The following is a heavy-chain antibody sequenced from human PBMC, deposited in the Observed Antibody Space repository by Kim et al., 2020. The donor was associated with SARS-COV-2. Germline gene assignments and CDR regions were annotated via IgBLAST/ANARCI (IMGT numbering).Heavy chain of an antibody. J-gene: IGHJ3*02. D-gene: IGHD3-3*01. CDR3: AKDLVQGFNAFDM. Sequence: STNNGSGSRAYYADSVKGRFTISKDKSKNTLYLQLNSLRVEDTALYYCAKDLVQGFNAFDMWGLGTMVAVSS. CDR2: NNGSGSRA. V-gene: IGHV3-23*01.